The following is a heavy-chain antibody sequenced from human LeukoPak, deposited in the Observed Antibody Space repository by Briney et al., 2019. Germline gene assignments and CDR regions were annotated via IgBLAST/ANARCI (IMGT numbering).Heavy chain of an antibody. CDR2: IIPIFGTA. Sequence: ASVKVSCKASGGTFSSYAISWVRQAPGQGLEWMGGIIPIFGTANYAQKFQGRVTITADESTSTAYMELSSLRSEDTAVYYCAREVLDSSSWYIDYWGQGTLVTVSS. D-gene: IGHD6-13*01. CDR1: GGTFSSYA. CDR3: AREVLDSSSWYIDY. J-gene: IGHJ4*02. V-gene: IGHV1-69*13.